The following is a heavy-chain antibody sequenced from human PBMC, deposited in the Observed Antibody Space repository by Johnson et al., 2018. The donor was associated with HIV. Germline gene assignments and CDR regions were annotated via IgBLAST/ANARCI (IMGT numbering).Heavy chain of an antibody. CDR3: ARRDSGSLSFDI. Sequence: VQLVESGGGVVRPGGSLRLSCAASGFTFDDYGMSWVRQAPGKGLEWVSGIKWNGGSTGYADSVKGRFTISRDNGKNSLYMQMNNLRADDTALYYCARRDSGSLSFDIWGQGTMVIVSS. CDR1: GFTFDDYG. CDR2: IKWNGGST. V-gene: IGHV3-20*04. J-gene: IGHJ3*02. D-gene: IGHD1-26*01.